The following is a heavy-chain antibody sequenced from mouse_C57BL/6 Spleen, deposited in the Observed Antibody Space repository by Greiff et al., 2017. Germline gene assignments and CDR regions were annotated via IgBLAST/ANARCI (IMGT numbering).Heavy chain of an antibody. J-gene: IGHJ4*01. V-gene: IGHV10-1*01. CDR2: IRSKSNNYAT. CDR3: VRHDYYAMGY. Sequence: EVHLVESGGGLVQPKGSLKLSCAASGFSFNTYAMNWVRQAPGKGLEWVARIRSKSNNYATYYAVSVKDRFTISRDDSESMLYLQMNNLKTEDTAMYYCVRHDYYAMGYWGQGTSVTVSS. CDR1: GFSFNTYA.